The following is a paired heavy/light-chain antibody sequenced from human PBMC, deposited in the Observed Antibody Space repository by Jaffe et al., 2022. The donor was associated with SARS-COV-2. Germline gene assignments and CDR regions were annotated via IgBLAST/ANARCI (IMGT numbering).Heavy chain of an antibody. CDR1: GFTFTNHA. J-gene: IGHJ6*02. CDR2: INTNTGNP. Sequence: QVQLVQSGSELKKPGASVKVSCKASGFTFTNHALNWVRQAPGQGLEWMGWINTNTGNPTYAQDFTGRFVFSLDTSVSTAYLQISSLKAEDTAVYYCARGDYSSSSGLGYGMDVWGQGTTVIVSS. V-gene: IGHV7-4-1*02. CDR3: ARGDYSSSSGLGYGMDV. D-gene: IGHD6-6*01.
Light chain of an antibody. J-gene: IGLJ2*01. CDR1: KLGDKY. V-gene: IGLV3-1*01. CDR3: QAWDSSTAVV. Sequence: SYELTQPPSMFVSPGQTASITCSGDKLGDKYACWYQQRPGQSPVLVIYQDNKRPSGIPERFSGSNSGNTATLTISGTQAMDEADYYCQAWDSSTAVVFGGGTKLTVL. CDR2: QDN.